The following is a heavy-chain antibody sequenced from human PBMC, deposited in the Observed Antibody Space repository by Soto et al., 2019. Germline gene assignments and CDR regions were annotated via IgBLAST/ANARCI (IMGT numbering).Heavy chain of an antibody. Sequence: SQTLSLTCAISGDIVSSNSAAWNWIRQSPSRGLEWLGRTYYRSKWYNDYAVSVKSRITINPDTSKNQFSLQLNSVTPEDTAVYYCARGRPGSSSWYNYYYGMDVWGQGTTVTISS. CDR2: TYYRSKWYN. D-gene: IGHD6-13*01. CDR1: GDIVSSNSAA. V-gene: IGHV6-1*01. J-gene: IGHJ6*02. CDR3: ARGRPGSSSWYNYYYGMDV.